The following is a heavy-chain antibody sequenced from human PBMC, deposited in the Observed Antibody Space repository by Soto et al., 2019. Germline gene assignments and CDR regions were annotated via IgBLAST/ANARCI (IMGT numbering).Heavy chain of an antibody. CDR3: ATTYLVEAFDI. V-gene: IGHV1-24*01. CDR2: VDPEQGKI. J-gene: IGHJ3*02. D-gene: IGHD3-10*01. Sequence: QVQLVQSGAEVKKPGASVKVSCKVSGYTLTELSIHWVRQAPGKGLEWMGGVDPEQGKIIYAQKFLGRVSMTEDTSTDTAYMELSSLRSVDTALYYCATTYLVEAFDIWGQGTMVSVSS. CDR1: GYTLTELS.